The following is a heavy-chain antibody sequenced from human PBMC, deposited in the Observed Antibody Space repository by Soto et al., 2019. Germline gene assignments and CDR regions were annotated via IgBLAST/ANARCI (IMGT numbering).Heavy chain of an antibody. V-gene: IGHV4-34*01. J-gene: IGHJ3*02. D-gene: IGHD3-3*01. CDR2: INHSGST. Sequence: QVQLQQWGAGLLKPSETLSLTCAVYGGSFSGYYWSWIRQPPGKGLEWIGEINHSGSTNYNPSLKSRVTISGDTSKNQFSPKLSSVTGADTAVYYCARGPTYYDFWSGYQSGAFDIWGQGTMVTVSS. CDR3: ARGPTYYDFWSGYQSGAFDI. CDR1: GGSFSGYY.